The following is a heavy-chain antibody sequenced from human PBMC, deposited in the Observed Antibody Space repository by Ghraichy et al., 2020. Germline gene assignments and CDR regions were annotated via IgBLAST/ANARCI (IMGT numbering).Heavy chain of an antibody. CDR1: GFAVSSYY. CDR2: LYSDGST. J-gene: IGHJ6*02. Sequence: ASLNISCAASGFAVSSYYMNWVRQAPGKGLEWVSVLYSDGSTYYADSVKGRFTISRDSSKNTLYLQMNSLRAEDTALYFCARDRGIVIVPPSITYYSGMDVWGQGTTVTVSS. D-gene: IGHD2/OR15-2a*01. CDR3: ARDRGIVIVPPSITYYSGMDV. V-gene: IGHV3-53*01.